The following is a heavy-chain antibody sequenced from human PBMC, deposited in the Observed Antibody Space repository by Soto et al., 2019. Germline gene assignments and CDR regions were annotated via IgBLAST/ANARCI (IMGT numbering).Heavy chain of an antibody. CDR2: ISWNSGSI. Sequence: EVQLVESGGGLVQPGRSLRLSCAASGFTFDDYAMHWVRQAPGKGLEWVSGISWNSGSIGYADSVKGRFTISRDNAKNALYLQMNGLRAEDTALYYCAITETSTVTFFHSFVYWGQGTLVTVSS. J-gene: IGHJ4*02. D-gene: IGHD4-17*01. CDR3: AITETSTVTFFHSFVY. V-gene: IGHV3-9*01. CDR1: GFTFDDYA.